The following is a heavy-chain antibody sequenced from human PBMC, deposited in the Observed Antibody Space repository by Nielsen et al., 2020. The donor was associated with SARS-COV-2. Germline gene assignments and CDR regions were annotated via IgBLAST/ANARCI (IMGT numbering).Heavy chain of an antibody. CDR3: ARAPDVDVLTGDYPDGFDV. D-gene: IGHD3-9*01. CDR2: IDHSGTA. Sequence: SQTLSLTCAVYGGSFSGYCWSWILQLPGKGLEWIGEIDHSGTATLNPSLKGRVTVSVNPSKNQFSLKMTSMTAADTAVYFCARAPDVDVLTGDYPDGFDVWGQGTGVTVSS. CDR1: GGSFSGYC. V-gene: IGHV4-34*01. J-gene: IGHJ3*01.